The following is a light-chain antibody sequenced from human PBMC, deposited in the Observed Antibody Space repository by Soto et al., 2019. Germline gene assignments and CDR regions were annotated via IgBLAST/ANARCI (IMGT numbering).Light chain of an antibody. CDR1: STDFVSYNR. Sequence: QSALTQPPSVSGSPGQSVTISCTGTSTDFVSYNRVSWYQQPPGTAPKLIVYEASNRPSGVPDRFSGSKSGNTASLTISGLQAADEADYYCSSYTSSSTLFGTGTKLTVL. J-gene: IGLJ1*01. V-gene: IGLV2-18*02. CDR3: SSYTSSSTL. CDR2: EAS.